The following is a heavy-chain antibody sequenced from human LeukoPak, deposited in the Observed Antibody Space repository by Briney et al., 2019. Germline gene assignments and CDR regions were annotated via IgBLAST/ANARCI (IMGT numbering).Heavy chain of an antibody. CDR3: ASRVVVTANYYYGMDV. J-gene: IGHJ6*02. CDR1: GGTFSSYA. CDR2: IIPILGIA. Sequence: SVKVSCKASGGTFSSYAISWVRQAPGQGLEWMGRIIPILGIANYAQKFQGRVTITADKSTSTAYMQLSSLRSEDTAVYYCASRVVVTANYYYGMDVWGQGTTVTVSS. V-gene: IGHV1-69*04. D-gene: IGHD2-21*02.